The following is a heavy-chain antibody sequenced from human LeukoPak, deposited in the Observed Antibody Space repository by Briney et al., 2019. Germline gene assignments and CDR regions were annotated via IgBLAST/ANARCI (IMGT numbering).Heavy chain of an antibody. Sequence: PGGSLRLSCAASGFTFSSYGMHWVRQAPGKGLEWVAVISYDGSNKYYADSVKGRFTISRDNSKKTLYLQMNSLRAEDTAVYYCAKGEYGDYVEYFQHWGQGTLVTVSS. CDR3: AKGEYGDYVEYFQH. V-gene: IGHV3-30*18. J-gene: IGHJ1*01. D-gene: IGHD4-17*01. CDR2: ISYDGSNK. CDR1: GFTFSSYG.